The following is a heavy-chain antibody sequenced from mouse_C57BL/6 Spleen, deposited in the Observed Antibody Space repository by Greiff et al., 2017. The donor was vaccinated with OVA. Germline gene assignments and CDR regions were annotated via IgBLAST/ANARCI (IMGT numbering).Heavy chain of an antibody. J-gene: IGHJ4*01. V-gene: IGHV3-6*01. Sequence: EVQLQESGPGLVKPSQSLSLTCSVTGYSITSGYYWNWIRQFPGNKLEWMGYISYDGSNNYNPSLKNRISLTRDTSKNQFFLKLNSVTTEDTATCYCARDGNYGDAMDYWGQGTSVTVSS. D-gene: IGHD2-1*01. CDR2: ISYDGSN. CDR1: GYSITSGYY. CDR3: ARDGNYGDAMDY.